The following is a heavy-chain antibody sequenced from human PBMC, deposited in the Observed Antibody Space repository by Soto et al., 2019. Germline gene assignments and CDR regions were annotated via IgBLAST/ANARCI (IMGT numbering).Heavy chain of an antibody. Sequence: SETLSLTCTVSGGSISSYYWSWIRQPPGKGLEWIGYIYYSGSTNYNPSLKSRVTISVDTSKNQFSLKLSSVTAADTAVYYCARDMEAGYYDSSGYYYLSRGAFDIWGQGTMVT. CDR2: IYYSGST. J-gene: IGHJ3*02. CDR1: GGSISSYY. V-gene: IGHV4-59*01. D-gene: IGHD3-22*01. CDR3: ARDMEAGYYDSSGYYYLSRGAFDI.